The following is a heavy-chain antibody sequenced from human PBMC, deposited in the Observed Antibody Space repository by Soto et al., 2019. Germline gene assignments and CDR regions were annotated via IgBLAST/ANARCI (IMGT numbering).Heavy chain of an antibody. CDR3: ARDRSDSSSSDYYYYRMDV. CDR2: ISSSSSYI. Sequence: GGSLRLSCAASGFTFSSYSMNWVRQAPGKGLEWVSSISSSSSYIYYADSVKGRFTISRDNAKNSLYLQMNSLRAEDTSVYYCARDRSDSSSSDYYYYRMDVWGQGTTVTVSS. CDR1: GFTFSSYS. D-gene: IGHD6-6*01. J-gene: IGHJ6*02. V-gene: IGHV3-21*01.